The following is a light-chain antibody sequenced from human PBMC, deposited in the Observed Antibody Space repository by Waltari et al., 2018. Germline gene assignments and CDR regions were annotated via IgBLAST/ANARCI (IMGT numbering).Light chain of an antibody. Sequence: DIQMTQSPSSLSASVGDRVTITCRASQTISIYLNWYQQKPGKAPTLLIYATSSLQSGVPGRFSGSGSGTDFTLTISSLQAEDVAVYYCQQYYTTPITFGGGTKVEIK. CDR1: QTISIY. CDR3: QQYYTTPIT. J-gene: IGKJ4*01. V-gene: IGKV1-39*01. CDR2: ATS.